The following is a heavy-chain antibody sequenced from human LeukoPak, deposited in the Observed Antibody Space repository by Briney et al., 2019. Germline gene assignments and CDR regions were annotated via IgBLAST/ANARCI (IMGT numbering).Heavy chain of an antibody. D-gene: IGHD1-26*01. J-gene: IGHJ4*02. CDR1: GFTVSGNY. CDR3: ARGGGSYSPAFDY. V-gene: IGHV3-53*01. CDR2: IYSADVT. Sequence: GGSLRLSCAASGFTVSGNYMSWVRQAPGKGLEWVSVIYSADVTYYTDSVKGRFTISRDNSKNTLYLQMNSLRADDSAVYFCARGGGSYSPAFDYWGQGTLVTVSS.